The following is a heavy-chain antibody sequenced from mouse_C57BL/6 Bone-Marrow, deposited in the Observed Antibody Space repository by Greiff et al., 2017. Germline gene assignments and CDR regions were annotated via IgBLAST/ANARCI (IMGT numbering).Heavy chain of an antibody. D-gene: IGHD2-4*01. Sequence: EVQLQQSGPELVKPGASVKISCKASGYTFTDYYMNWVKQSHGKSLEWIGDINPNNGGTSYNQKFKGKATLTVDKSSSTAYMELRSLTSEDSAVYYCAREGIYYDCCFDYWGQGTTLTVSA. V-gene: IGHV1-26*01. CDR3: AREGIYYDCCFDY. J-gene: IGHJ2*01. CDR2: INPNNGGT. CDR1: GYTFTDYY.